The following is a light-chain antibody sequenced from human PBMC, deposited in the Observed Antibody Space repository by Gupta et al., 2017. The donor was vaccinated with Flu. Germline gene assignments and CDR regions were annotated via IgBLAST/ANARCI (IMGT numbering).Light chain of an antibody. CDR2: KVS. J-gene: IGKJ2*01. CDR3: MQSIDRYS. Sequence: SVTPGQPASISCKSSQSLLYTDGQTYLFWFLQRPGQPPQLLIHKVSNRFSGVPDRFSGSGSGTDFTLQISRVEPEDVGVYYCMQSIDRYSFGQGTKLEIK. CDR1: QSLLYTDGQTY. V-gene: IGKV2D-29*01.